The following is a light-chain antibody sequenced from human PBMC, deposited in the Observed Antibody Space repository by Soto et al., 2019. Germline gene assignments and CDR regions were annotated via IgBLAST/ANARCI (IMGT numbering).Light chain of an antibody. CDR1: QSISSW. CDR2: DAS. CDR3: QQYGSSPRT. Sequence: DIQMPQSHYTLSASLGDRFTITCRASQSISSWLAWYQQKPGKAPKLLIYDASSLESGVPSRFSGSGSGTDFTLTISRLDPEDFAVYYCQQYGSSPRTFGQGTRLEVK. V-gene: IGKV1-5*01. J-gene: IGKJ5*01.